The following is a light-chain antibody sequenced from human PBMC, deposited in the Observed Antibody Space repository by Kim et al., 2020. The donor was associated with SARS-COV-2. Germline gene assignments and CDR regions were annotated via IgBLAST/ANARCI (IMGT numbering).Light chain of an antibody. CDR2: EIS. CDR3: QQYNDWPLT. Sequence: EIVMTQSPATLSMSPGERATLSCRASQSVSYRLAWYRQKPGQAPTLLIHEISTRATGVPDRFSGSGSGTDFTLTISSLQSEDFALYYCQQYNDWPLTFGGGTKVDIK. CDR1: QSVSYR. V-gene: IGKV3-15*01. J-gene: IGKJ4*01.